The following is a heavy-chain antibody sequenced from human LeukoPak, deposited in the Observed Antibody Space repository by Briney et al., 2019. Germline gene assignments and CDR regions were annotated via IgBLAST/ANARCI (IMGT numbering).Heavy chain of an antibody. V-gene: IGHV3-33*01. Sequence: QPGRSLRLSCAASGFTFSYYAIHWVRQAPGKGLEWVALIWSDGSNKYYADSVKGRITISRENSKNTVYLQMNSLRAEDTAVYYCARELFSSGSCPDGWGQGTLVTVSS. CDR3: ARELFSSGSCPDG. CDR2: IWSDGSNK. J-gene: IGHJ4*02. CDR1: GFTFSYYA. D-gene: IGHD3-10*01.